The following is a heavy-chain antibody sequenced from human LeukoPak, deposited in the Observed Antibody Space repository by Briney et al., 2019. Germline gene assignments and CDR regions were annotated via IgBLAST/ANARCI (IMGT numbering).Heavy chain of an antibody. CDR3: AREGLGGYAAVDY. D-gene: IGHD3-16*01. CDR1: GYTFTGYY. V-gene: IGHV1-2*02. Sequence: GASVKVSCTASGYTFTGYYMHWVRQAPGQGLAWMGWINPNSGGTNYAQKFQGRVTMTRDTSISTAYMELSRLRSDDTAVYYCAREGLGGYAAVDYWGQGTLVTVSS. CDR2: INPNSGGT. J-gene: IGHJ4*02.